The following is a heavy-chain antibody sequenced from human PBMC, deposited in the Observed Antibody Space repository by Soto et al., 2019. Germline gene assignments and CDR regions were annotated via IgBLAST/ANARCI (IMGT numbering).Heavy chain of an antibody. CDR2: ISYRGNT. D-gene: IGHD4-4*01. J-gene: IGHJ4*02. V-gene: IGHV4-59*01. CDR1: GGSISSYY. Sequence: SETLSLTCTVSGGSISSYYWSWIRQPPGKGLEWIGYISYRGNTNYNPSLKSRVSISRDTSKNQFSLKLTSVTAADTAVYYCVRHMTTVIFYDHWGQGTLVTVSS. CDR3: VRHMTTVIFYDH.